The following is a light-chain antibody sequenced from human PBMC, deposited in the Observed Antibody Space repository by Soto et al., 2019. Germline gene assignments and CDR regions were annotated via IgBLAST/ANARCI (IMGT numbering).Light chain of an antibody. CDR1: SSDVGSYNL. J-gene: IGLJ1*01. V-gene: IGLV2-14*02. CDR3: SSYTSSSPCV. CDR2: EVS. Sequence: QSALTQPASVSGPPGQSIVISCNGSSSDVGSYNLVSWYQQYPGKAPKLMIYEVSKRPSGVSNRFSSSKSGNTASLTISGLQAEDEADYYCSSYTSSSPCVFGTGTKVTVL.